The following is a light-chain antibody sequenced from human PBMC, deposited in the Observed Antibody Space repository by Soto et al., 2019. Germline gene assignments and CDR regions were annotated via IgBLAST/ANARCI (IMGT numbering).Light chain of an antibody. J-gene: IGKJ4*01. Sequence: EIVMTQSPATLYVSPGGRATLSCRASQSMYNNLAWYQQKPGQAPGLLISHASARATGIPARCSGSGSGTEFTLIIGSLQSEDFAVYYCQQYNNWPLTFGGGTKTEI. V-gene: IGKV3-15*01. CDR1: QSMYNN. CDR3: QQYNNWPLT. CDR2: HAS.